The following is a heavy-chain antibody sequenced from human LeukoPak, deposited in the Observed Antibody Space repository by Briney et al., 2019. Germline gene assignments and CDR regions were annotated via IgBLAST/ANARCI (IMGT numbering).Heavy chain of an antibody. Sequence: PGRSLRLSCAASGFTFSSYGMHWVRQAPGKGLEWVAVIWYDGSNKYYADSVKGRFTISRDNSKNTLSLQLTSLRAEDTGIYFCARDGGHPLTSYYRAYWGQGTLVTVSS. V-gene: IGHV3-33*01. CDR2: IWYDGSNK. CDR1: GFTFSSYG. CDR3: ARDGGHPLTSYYRAY. J-gene: IGHJ4*02. D-gene: IGHD4-11*01.